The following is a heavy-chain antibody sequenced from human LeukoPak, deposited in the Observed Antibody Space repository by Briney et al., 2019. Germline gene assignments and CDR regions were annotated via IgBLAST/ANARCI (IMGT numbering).Heavy chain of an antibody. Sequence: SGGSLRLSCAASGFTVSNNYMTWVRQAPGKGLEWVSVTYTSGSSYYAGSVKGRFTISRDNSKNTLYLQMNTLRVEDTAVYYCTSTSDYIYYYMDVWGKGTTVTVPS. J-gene: IGHJ6*03. CDR2: TYTSGSS. D-gene: IGHD2-2*01. CDR1: GFTVSNNY. V-gene: IGHV3-53*01. CDR3: TSTSDYIYYYMDV.